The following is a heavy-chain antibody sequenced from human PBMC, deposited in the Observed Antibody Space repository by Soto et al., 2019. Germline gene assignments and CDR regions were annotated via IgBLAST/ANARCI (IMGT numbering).Heavy chain of an antibody. CDR3: ARDGAREPYQLLPYYYYGMDV. Sequence: QVQLVESGGGVVQPGRSLRLSCAASGFTFSSYGMHWVRQAPGKGLEWVAVIWYDGSNKYYADSVKGRFTISRDNSKNTLYLQMNSLRAEDTAVYYCARDGAREPYQLLPYYYYGMDVWGQGTTVTVSS. CDR2: IWYDGSNK. CDR1: GFTFSSYG. V-gene: IGHV3-33*01. D-gene: IGHD2-2*01. J-gene: IGHJ6*02.